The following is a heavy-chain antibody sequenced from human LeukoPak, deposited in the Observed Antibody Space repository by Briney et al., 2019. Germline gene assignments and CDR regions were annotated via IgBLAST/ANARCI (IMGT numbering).Heavy chain of an antibody. Sequence: GGSLRLSCAASGFTFRNYGMHWVRQAPGKGLDWVAVIWYDGSNKYYADSVKGRFTISRDNSKNTLYLQMSSLRAEDTAVHYCASGRSNSQFFDYWGQGTLVTVSS. V-gene: IGHV3-33*01. CDR1: GFTFRNYG. J-gene: IGHJ4*02. CDR3: ASGRSNSQFFDY. CDR2: IWYDGSNK. D-gene: IGHD4-11*01.